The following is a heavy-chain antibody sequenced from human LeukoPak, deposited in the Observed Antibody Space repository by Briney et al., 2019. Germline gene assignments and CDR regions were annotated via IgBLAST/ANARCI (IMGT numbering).Heavy chain of an antibody. J-gene: IGHJ5*02. V-gene: IGHV4-4*07. CDR2: IYTSGST. Sequence: SETLSLTCTVSGGSISSYYWSWIRQPAGKGLEWIGRIYTSGSTNYNPSLKSRVTMSVVTSKNQFSLKLSSVTAADTAVYYCARDPNPSVAAPAGWFDPWGQGTLVTVSS. CDR3: ARDPNPSVAAPAGWFDP. CDR1: GGSISSYY. D-gene: IGHD6-19*01.